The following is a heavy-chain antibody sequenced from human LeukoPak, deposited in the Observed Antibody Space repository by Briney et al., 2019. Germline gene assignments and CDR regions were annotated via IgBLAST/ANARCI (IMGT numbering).Heavy chain of an antibody. Sequence: GGSLRPSCAASGFTFSTYDMHWVRQATGKGLEWVSGIGTAGDTYYLGSVKGRFTVSRENAKNSLYLQMNSLRAGDTAVYYCARGASNGFDPWGQGTLVTVSS. CDR3: ARGASNGFDP. J-gene: IGHJ5*02. CDR1: GFTFSTYD. V-gene: IGHV3-13*01. CDR2: IGTAGDT.